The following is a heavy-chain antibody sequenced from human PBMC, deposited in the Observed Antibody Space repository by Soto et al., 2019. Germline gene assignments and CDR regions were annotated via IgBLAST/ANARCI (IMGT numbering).Heavy chain of an antibody. CDR3: AKDLAVVLSGLDY. CDR2: TSGSGALT. Sequence: GGSLRLSCAASGFTFSNHAMSWVRQAPGKGLEWVSGTSGSGALTFYSDSVKGRFTISRDNSKNTVSLQMNSLRVDDTAVYYCAKDLAVVLSGLDYWGQGTLFTVSS. V-gene: IGHV3-23*01. J-gene: IGHJ4*02. CDR1: GFTFSNHA. D-gene: IGHD2-2*01.